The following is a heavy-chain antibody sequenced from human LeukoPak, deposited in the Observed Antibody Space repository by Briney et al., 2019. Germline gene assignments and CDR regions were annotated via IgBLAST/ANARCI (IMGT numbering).Heavy chain of an antibody. CDR3: AREPLGSSGYVGV. CDR2: IYYSGST. V-gene: IGHV4-59*01. Sequence: PSETLSLTCTVSGGSISSYYWSWIRQPPGKGLEWIGYIYYSGSTNYNPSLKSRVTISVDTSKNQFSLKLSSVTAADTAVYYCAREPLGSSGYVGVWGKGTTVTVSS. J-gene: IGHJ6*03. D-gene: IGHD3-10*01. CDR1: GGSISSYY.